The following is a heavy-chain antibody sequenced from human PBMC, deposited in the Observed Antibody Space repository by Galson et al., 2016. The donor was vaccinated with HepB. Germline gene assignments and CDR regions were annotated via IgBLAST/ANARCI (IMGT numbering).Heavy chain of an antibody. D-gene: IGHD5-12*01. CDR3: AKDRGYSGLLDQ. CDR1: GFTSSANG. V-gene: IGHV3-30*18. J-gene: IGHJ4*02. CDR2: VSSDGRNK. Sequence: SLRLSCAASGFTSSANGMHWARQAPGKGLEWVAVVSSDGRNKHYSKSVKGRFSISRDNAKNTLFLQMASLRPEDTAVYYCAKDRGYSGLLDQWGQGTLVIVSS.